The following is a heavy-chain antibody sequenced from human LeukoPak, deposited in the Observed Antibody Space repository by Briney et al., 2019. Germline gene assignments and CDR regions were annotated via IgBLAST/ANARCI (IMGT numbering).Heavy chain of an antibody. CDR2: IHYTGST. D-gene: IGHD3-22*01. CDR1: GGSSSSNY. CDR3: ARVGYYFDSSGYNRYYFDY. Sequence: SETLSLTCTVSGGSSSSNYWSWIRQPPGKGLEWIGYIHYTGSTSYNPSLKSRVTISIDTSKNQFSLKLSSVTAADTAVYYCARVGYYFDSSGYNRYYFDYWGQGTLVTVSS. V-gene: IGHV4-59*01. J-gene: IGHJ4*02.